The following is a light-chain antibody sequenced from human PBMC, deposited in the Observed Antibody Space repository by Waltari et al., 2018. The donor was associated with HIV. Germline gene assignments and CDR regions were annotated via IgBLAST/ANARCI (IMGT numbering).Light chain of an antibody. CDR2: RND. Sequence: HSVLTQPPSASGTPGQRVTISCSGSSSNIGSNDVDWSQQLPGTAPKLLIYRNDQWPSGVPDRFSGTKSGTSASLAISGLRSEDEADYYCSAWDDGLDGLLVFGGGTKLTVL. V-gene: IGLV1-47*01. J-gene: IGLJ3*02. CDR3: SAWDDGLDGLLV. CDR1: SSNIGSND.